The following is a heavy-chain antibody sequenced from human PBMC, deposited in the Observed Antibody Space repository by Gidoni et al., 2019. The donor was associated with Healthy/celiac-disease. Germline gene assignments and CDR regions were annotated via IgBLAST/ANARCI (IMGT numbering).Heavy chain of an antibody. D-gene: IGHD3-3*01. CDR1: GYTFTRYA. J-gene: IGHJ5*02. CDR2: INTNTGNP. V-gene: IGHV7-4-1*02. CDR3: ARHREGVRFLEWLLDVWFDP. Sequence: QVQLVQSGSELKKPGASVKLSCKASGYTFTRYAMNWVRQAPGQGLEWMGWINTNTGNPTYAQGFTGRFVFSLDTSVSTAYLQISSLKAEDTAVYYCARHREGVRFLEWLLDVWFDPWGQGTLVTVSS.